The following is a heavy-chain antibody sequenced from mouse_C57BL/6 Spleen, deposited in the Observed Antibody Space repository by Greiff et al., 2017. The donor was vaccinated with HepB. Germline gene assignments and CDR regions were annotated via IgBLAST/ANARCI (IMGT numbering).Heavy chain of an antibody. CDR3: ARKNWDGWYFDV. V-gene: IGHV1-26*01. CDR2: INPNNGGT. J-gene: IGHJ1*03. Sequence: EVQLQQSGPELVKPGASVKISCKASGYTFTDYYMNWVKQSHGKSLEWIGDINPNNGGTSYNQKFKGKATLTVDKSSSTAYMELRSLTSEDSAVYYWARKNWDGWYFDVWGTGTTVTVSS. D-gene: IGHD4-1*01. CDR1: GYTFTDYY.